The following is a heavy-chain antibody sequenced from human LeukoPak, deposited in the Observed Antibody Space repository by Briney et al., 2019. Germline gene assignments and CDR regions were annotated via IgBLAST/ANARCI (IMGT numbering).Heavy chain of an antibody. V-gene: IGHV4-59*01. CDR2: IYYSGST. D-gene: IGHD6-13*01. CDR3: SRGVAGQLFDY. Sequence: SETLSLTCTVCVHFIRRFYGSWLRQPPGKGLEWIGYIYYSGSTNYNRSLKSRVTISVKTSMNQYSLKPRDARAADTAVYYCSRGVAGQLFDYWGQGTLVTVSS. CDR1: VHFIRRFY. J-gene: IGHJ4*02.